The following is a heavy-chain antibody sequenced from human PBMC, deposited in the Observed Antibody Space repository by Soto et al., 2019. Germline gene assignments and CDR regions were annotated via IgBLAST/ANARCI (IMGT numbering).Heavy chain of an antibody. CDR3: ARGEVPRKPFDY. V-gene: IGHV4-34*01. CDR1: GGSFSGYY. CDR2: INHSGST. Sequence: QVQLQQWGAGLLKPSETLSLTCAVYGGSFSGYYWSWIRQPPGKGLEWIGEINHSGSTNYNPSLKSRVTISVDTSKNQFSLKLSSVTAADTAVYYCARGEVPRKPFDYWGQGTLVTVSS. J-gene: IGHJ4*02.